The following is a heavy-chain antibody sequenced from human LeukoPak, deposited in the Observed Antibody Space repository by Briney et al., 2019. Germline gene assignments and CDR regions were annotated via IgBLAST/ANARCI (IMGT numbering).Heavy chain of an antibody. CDR3: ATDPTGIVGATVGY. D-gene: IGHD1-26*01. Sequence: ASVKVSCKASGYTFTSYYMHWVRQAPGQGLEGMGIINPSGGSTSYAQKFQGRVTMTRDMSTSTVYMELSSLRSEDTAVYYCATDPTGIVGATVGYWGQGTLVTVSS. CDR2: INPSGGST. CDR1: GYTFTSYY. V-gene: IGHV1-46*01. J-gene: IGHJ4*02.